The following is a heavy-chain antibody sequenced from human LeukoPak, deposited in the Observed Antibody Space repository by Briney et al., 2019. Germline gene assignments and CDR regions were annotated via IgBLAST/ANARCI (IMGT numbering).Heavy chain of an antibody. J-gene: IGHJ4*02. V-gene: IGHV4-4*09. CDR2: IYTSGST. Sequence: SETLSLTCTVSGGSISSYYWSWIRQPPGKGLEWIGYIYTSGSTNYNPSLKSRVTISVDTSKNQFSLKLSSVTAADTAVYYCARDEGYYFDYWGQGTLVTVSS. CDR3: ARDEGYYFDY. CDR1: GGSISSYY.